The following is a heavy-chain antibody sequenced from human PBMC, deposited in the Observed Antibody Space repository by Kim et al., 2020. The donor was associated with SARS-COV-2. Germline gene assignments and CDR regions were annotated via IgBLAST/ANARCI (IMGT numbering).Heavy chain of an antibody. D-gene: IGHD1-1*01. Sequence: ASVKVSCKASGYSFSNYAFSWVRQAPGQGLEWMGWISLNNGNKKYAQKFQGRVSMTGDISTSTAYLELTSLRSDDTAVYYCARWVLSTTTVFDYWGPGT. CDR1: GYSFSNYA. J-gene: IGHJ4*02. V-gene: IGHV1-18*01. CDR2: ISLNNGNK. CDR3: ARWVLSTTTVFDY.